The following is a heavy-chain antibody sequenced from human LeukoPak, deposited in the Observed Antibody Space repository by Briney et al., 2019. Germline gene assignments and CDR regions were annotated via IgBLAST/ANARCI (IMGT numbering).Heavy chain of an antibody. Sequence: GRSLRLSCAASGFTFSSYGMHGVRQAPGKGLEGVAVISYDGSNKYYADSVKGRFTISRDNSKNTLYLQMNSLRAEDTAVYYCAKDLDYYGSGRILPHYWGQGTLVTVSS. V-gene: IGHV3-30*18. D-gene: IGHD3-10*01. CDR3: AKDLDYYGSGRILPHY. CDR1: GFTFSSYG. J-gene: IGHJ4*02. CDR2: ISYDGSNK.